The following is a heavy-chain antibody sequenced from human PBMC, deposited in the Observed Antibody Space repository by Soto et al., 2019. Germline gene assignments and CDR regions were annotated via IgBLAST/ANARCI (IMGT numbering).Heavy chain of an antibody. J-gene: IGHJ4*02. CDR2: INHSGST. CDR1: GGSFSGYY. CDR3: LRVVEAATRHTDFDS. Sequence: SETLSLTCAVYGGSFSGYYWSWIRQPPGKGLEWIGEINHSGSTNYNPSLKSRVTVSVDTSKNQLSLRVNSVTAADTAVYYCLRVVEAATRHTDFDSWGQGILVTVSS. V-gene: IGHV4-34*01. D-gene: IGHD2-15*01.